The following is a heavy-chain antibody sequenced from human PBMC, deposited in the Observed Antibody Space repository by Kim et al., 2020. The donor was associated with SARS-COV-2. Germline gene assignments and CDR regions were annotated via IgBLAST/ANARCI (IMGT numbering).Heavy chain of an antibody. CDR1: GGSISSSSYY. Sequence: SETLSLTCTVSGGSISSSSYYWGWIRQPPGKGLEWIGSIYYSGSTYYNPSLKSRVTISVDTSKNQFSRKLSSVTAADTAVYYCARIAAAGTTFDYWGQGTLVTVSS. J-gene: IGHJ4*02. CDR3: ARIAAAGTTFDY. V-gene: IGHV4-39*01. D-gene: IGHD6-13*01. CDR2: IYYSGST.